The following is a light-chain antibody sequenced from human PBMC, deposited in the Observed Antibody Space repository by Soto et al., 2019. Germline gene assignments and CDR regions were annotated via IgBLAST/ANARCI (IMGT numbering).Light chain of an antibody. Sequence: EIVLTQSPAILSLSPGEKATLSCRASQSVSGSLGWYQQKPGQAPRLIIYDASVRATGIPARFSGSGSGTGFTLTISSLEPEDFAVYYCQEGTYWPAFGGGTKVEIK. CDR3: QEGTYWPA. J-gene: IGKJ4*01. CDR2: DAS. V-gene: IGKV3-11*01. CDR1: QSVSGS.